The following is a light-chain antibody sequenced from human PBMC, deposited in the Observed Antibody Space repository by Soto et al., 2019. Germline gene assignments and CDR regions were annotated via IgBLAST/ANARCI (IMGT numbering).Light chain of an antibody. CDR1: SSNIGAGYD. CDR2: GNN. V-gene: IGLV1-40*01. J-gene: IGLJ1*01. CDR3: QSFDSDLSAFV. Sequence: QSVLTQAPSISGAPGQRVTISCTGSSSNIGAGYDVHWFQQFPGTAPRLLIYGNNNRPSGVPDRFSGSESGTSASLAIAGLQAGDEAIYYCQSFDSDLSAFVFGTGTEVTVL.